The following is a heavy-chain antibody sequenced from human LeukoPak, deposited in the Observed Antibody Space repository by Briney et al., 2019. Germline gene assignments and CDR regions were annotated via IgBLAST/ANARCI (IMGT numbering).Heavy chain of an antibody. CDR3: ASQGAYTYGLDY. Sequence: PSQTLSLTCAVSGDSISSGDYSWSWLRQPPGKGLEWIGYIYHSGSTYYNPSLKSRVTISVDRSKNQFSLKLSSVTAADTATYYCASQGAYTYGLDYWGQGSLVSVSS. V-gene: IGHV4-30-2*01. D-gene: IGHD5-18*01. CDR2: IYHSGST. CDR1: GDSISSGDYS. J-gene: IGHJ4*02.